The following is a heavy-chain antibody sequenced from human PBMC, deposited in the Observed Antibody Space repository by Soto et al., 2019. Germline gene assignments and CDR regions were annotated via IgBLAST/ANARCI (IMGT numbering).Heavy chain of an antibody. V-gene: IGHV1-18*01. J-gene: IGHJ4*02. CDR1: GYTFTNFG. CDR2: INTYNANT. Sequence: QVVLEQSGTELKKPGASVKVSCRTSGYTFTNFGLTWVRQAPGQGLEWMGWINTYNANTKYAQKSQGRLAMTIDPAPTTAYMESRGPKSDDTAIYFCAKDGVDETATVTGGSWCQGTLVIVSS. D-gene: IGHD5-18*01. CDR3: AKDGVDETATVTGGS.